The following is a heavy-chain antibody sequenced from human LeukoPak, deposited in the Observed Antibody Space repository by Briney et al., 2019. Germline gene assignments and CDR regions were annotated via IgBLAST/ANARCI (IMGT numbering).Heavy chain of an antibody. V-gene: IGHV3-33*01. CDR1: GFTFSSYG. J-gene: IGHJ6*02. CDR3: ARDSFRSSWYRGRYYGMDV. Sequence: PGGSLRLSCAASGFTFSSYGTHWVRQAPGKGLEWVAVIWYDGSNKYYADSVKGRFTISRDNSKNTLYLQMNSLRAEDTAVYYCARDSFRSSWYRGRYYGMDVWGQGTTVTVSS. CDR2: IWYDGSNK. D-gene: IGHD6-13*01.